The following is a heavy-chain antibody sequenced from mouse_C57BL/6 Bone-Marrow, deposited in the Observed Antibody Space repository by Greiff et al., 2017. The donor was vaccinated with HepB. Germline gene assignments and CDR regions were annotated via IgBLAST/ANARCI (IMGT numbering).Heavy chain of an antibody. J-gene: IGHJ2*01. V-gene: IGHV5-17*01. CDR3: ARTDYDYTDY. Sequence: EVKLQESGGGLVKPGGSLKLSCAASGFTFSDYGMHWVRQAPEKGLEWVAYISSGSSTIYYADTVKGRFTISRDNAKNTLFLQMTSLRSEATAMYYCARTDYDYTDYCGQGTTLTVSS. D-gene: IGHD2-4*01. CDR2: ISSGSSTI. CDR1: GFTFSDYG.